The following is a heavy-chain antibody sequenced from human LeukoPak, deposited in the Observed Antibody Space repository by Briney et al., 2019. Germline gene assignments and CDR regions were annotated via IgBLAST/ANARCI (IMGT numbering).Heavy chain of an antibody. D-gene: IGHD7-27*01. CDR1: GGSISSSSYY. V-gene: IGHV4-39*01. CDR2: IYYSGST. J-gene: IGHJ4*02. Sequence: SETLSLTCTVSGGSISSSSYYWGWIRQPPGKGLEWIGSIYYSGSTYYNPSLKSRVTISVDTSKNQFSLKLSSVTAADTAVYYCARSTLSWGSNPFDYWGQGTLVTVSS. CDR3: ARSTLSWGSNPFDY.